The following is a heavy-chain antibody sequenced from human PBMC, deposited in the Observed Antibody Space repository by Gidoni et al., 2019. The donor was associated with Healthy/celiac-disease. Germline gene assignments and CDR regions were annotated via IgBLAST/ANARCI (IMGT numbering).Heavy chain of an antibody. J-gene: IGHJ1*01. CDR1: GFTFSSYS. CDR3: AREGIRYSSSYFQH. Sequence: EVQLVESGGGLVKPGGSLRLSCSASGFTFSSYSMNWVRQAPGKGLEWVSSISSRSSYIYYADSVKGRFTISRDNAKNSLYLQMNSLRAEDTAVYYCAREGIRYSSSYFQHWGQGTLVTVSS. CDR2: ISSRSSYI. D-gene: IGHD6-6*01. V-gene: IGHV3-21*01.